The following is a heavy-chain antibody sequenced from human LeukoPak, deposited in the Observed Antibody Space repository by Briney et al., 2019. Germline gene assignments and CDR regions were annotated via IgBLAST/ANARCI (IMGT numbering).Heavy chain of an antibody. Sequence: ASVKVSCKTSEYTLTDYLLHWVRQAPGQGLEWMGWINLNSGGTNYAQKFQGRVTMTRDTSISTAYIELGSLISDDTAMYYCARFSGSSKFDYWGQGTLVTVSS. D-gene: IGHD1-26*01. CDR1: EYTLTDYL. J-gene: IGHJ4*02. CDR2: INLNSGGT. V-gene: IGHV1-2*02. CDR3: ARFSGSSKFDY.